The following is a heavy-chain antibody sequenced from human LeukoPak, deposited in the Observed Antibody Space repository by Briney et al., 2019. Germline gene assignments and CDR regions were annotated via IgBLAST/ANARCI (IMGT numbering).Heavy chain of an antibody. CDR3: ARRVLTVTTRGRLFDY. D-gene: IGHD4-17*01. V-gene: IGHV4-39*01. CDR2: IYYSGST. CDR1: RGSTSSSSYY. Sequence: SETLSLTCTVSRGSTSSSSYYWGWIRQPPGKGLEWIGSIYYSGSTYYNPSLKSRVTISVDTSKNQFSLKLSSVTAADTAVYYCARRVLTVTTRGRLFDYWGQGTLVTVSS. J-gene: IGHJ4*02.